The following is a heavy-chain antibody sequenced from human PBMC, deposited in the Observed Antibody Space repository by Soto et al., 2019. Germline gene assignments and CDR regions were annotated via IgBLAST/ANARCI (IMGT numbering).Heavy chain of an antibody. J-gene: IGHJ4*02. D-gene: IGHD3-10*01. CDR2: IYYSGST. CDR1: GRYISSYY. CDR3: ARRVGSYYRD. V-gene: IGHV4-59*01. Sequence: QVELQESRPGLVKPSEILSISCTVSGRYISSYYWSWIRQPTGKGLEWIGHIYYSGSTNYNHSLKSRVNISVDTSKNQVALKLSSVTAADTSVYYCARRVGSYYRDWGQGTLVTVSS.